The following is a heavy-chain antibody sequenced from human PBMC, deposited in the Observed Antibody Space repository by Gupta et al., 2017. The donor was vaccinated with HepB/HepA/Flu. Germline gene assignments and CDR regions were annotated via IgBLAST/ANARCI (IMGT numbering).Heavy chain of an antibody. D-gene: IGHD1-7*01. CDR1: GGSFSGYY. Sequence: QVQLQQWGAGLLKPSETLSLTCAVYGGSFSGYYWSWIRQPPGKGLEWIGEINHSGSTNYNPSLKSRVTISVDTSKNQFSLKLSSVTAADTAVYYCARRVGSTPPNYANDYWGQGTLVTVSS. J-gene: IGHJ4*02. V-gene: IGHV4-34*01. CDR2: INHSGST. CDR3: ARRVGSTPPNYANDY.